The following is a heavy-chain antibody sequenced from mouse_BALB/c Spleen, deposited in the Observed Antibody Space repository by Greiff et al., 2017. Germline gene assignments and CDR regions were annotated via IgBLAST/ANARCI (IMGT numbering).Heavy chain of an antibody. J-gene: IGHJ3*01. CDR2: IDPENGNT. CDR3: ASGGYRFAY. D-gene: IGHD1-1*02. Sequence: VQLQQSGAELVRPGALVKLSCKASGFNFTDYYMHWVKQRPEQGLEWLGWIDPENGNTIYDPKFQGKASITADTSSNAAYLQRSSLASDDTADYYCASGGYRFAYWGQGTLVTVSA. CDR1: GFNFTDYY. V-gene: IGHV14-1*02.